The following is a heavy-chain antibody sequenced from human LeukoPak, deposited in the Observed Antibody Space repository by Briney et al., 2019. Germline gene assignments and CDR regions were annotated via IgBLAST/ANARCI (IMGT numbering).Heavy chain of an antibody. Sequence: RQPXGXGLEXXGRIFTSGITNYNPSLKCRVTMSVDTSKNQFSLNLSSVTAADTAVYYCARESSGTYYNPLGYMDVWGKGTTVTVSS. J-gene: IGHJ6*03. CDR2: IFTSGIT. V-gene: IGHV4-4*07. CDR3: ARESSGTYYNPLGYMDV. D-gene: IGHD3-10*01.